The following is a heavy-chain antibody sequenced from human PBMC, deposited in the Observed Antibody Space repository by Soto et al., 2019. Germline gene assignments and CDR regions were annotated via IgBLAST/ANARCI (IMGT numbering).Heavy chain of an antibody. CDR3: ARGGHYYDILTGYYNLDY. V-gene: IGHV4-34*01. J-gene: IGHJ4*02. CDR2: INHSGST. D-gene: IGHD3-9*01. Sequence: SETLSLTCAVYGGSFSGYYWSWIRQPPGKGLEWIGEINHSGSTNYNPSLKSRVTISVDTSKNQFSLKLSSVTAADTAVYYCARGGHYYDILTGYYNLDYWGQGTLVTVSS. CDR1: GGSFSGYY.